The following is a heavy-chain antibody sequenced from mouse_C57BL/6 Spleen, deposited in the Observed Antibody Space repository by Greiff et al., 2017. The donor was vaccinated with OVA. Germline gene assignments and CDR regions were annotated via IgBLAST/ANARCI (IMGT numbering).Heavy chain of an antibody. CDR1: GYTFTDYY. J-gene: IGHJ4*01. V-gene: IGHV1-26*01. Sequence: EVKLQQSGPELVKPGASVKISCKASGYTFTDYYMNWVKQSHGKSLEWIGDINPNNGGTSYNQKFTGKATLTVDKSSSPAYMELRSLTSEDSAVDYCARWEFITTVVEYYYAMDYWGQGTSVTVSS. D-gene: IGHD1-1*01. CDR3: ARWEFITTVVEYYYAMDY. CDR2: INPNNGGT.